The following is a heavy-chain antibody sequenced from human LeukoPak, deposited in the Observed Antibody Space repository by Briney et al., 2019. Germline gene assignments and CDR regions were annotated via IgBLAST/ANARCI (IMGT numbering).Heavy chain of an antibody. CDR2: IKQDGSEQ. Sequence: GGSLRLSCAASRFTFSSYWMTWVRQAPGKGLEWVANIKQDGSEQYYVGSVKGRFTISRDNTKNSLFLQMNSLRAEDTAVYYCAREGGYGGVFDYWGQGSLVTASS. V-gene: IGHV3-7*05. CDR1: RFTFSSYW. J-gene: IGHJ4*02. D-gene: IGHD5-12*01. CDR3: AREGGYGGVFDY.